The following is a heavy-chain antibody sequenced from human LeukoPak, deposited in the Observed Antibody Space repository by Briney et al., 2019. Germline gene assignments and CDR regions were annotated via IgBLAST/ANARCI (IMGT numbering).Heavy chain of an antibody. Sequence: SETLSLTCTVSGGSISSYYWSWIRQPPGKGLEWIGYIYYSGSTNYNPSLKSRVTISVDTSKSQFSLKLSSVTAADTAIYSCAREVDYGDLYFYYYMDVWGNGAMVTVSS. D-gene: IGHD4-17*01. CDR3: AREVDYGDLYFYYYMDV. CDR1: GGSISSYY. CDR2: IYYSGST. J-gene: IGHJ6*03. V-gene: IGHV4-59*12.